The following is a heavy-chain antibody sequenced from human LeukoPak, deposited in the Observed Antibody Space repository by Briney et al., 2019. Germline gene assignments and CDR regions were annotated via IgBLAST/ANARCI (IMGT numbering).Heavy chain of an antibody. J-gene: IGHJ4*02. Sequence: SETLSLTCAVYGGSFCGYYWSWIREPPGEGLEWIGEINHSGSINYNPSLKSRVTISVDTSKNQFSLKLSSVTAADTAVYYCTRHEGITPRWGQGTLVTVSS. V-gene: IGHV4-34*01. CDR1: GGSFCGYY. CDR2: INHSGSI. D-gene: IGHD3-10*01. CDR3: TRHEGITPR.